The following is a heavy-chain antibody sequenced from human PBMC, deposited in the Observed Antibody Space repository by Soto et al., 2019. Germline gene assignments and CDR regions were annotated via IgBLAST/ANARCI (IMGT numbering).Heavy chain of an antibody. CDR3: ARVKGASYYDSSGYWTPNDAFDI. J-gene: IGHJ3*02. D-gene: IGHD3-22*01. Sequence: ASVKVSCKASGYTFTSYDINWVRQATGQGLEWMGWISAYNGNTNYAQKLQGRVTMTTDTSTSTAYMELRSLRSDDTAVYYCARVKGASYYDSSGYWTPNDAFDIWGQGTMVTVSS. V-gene: IGHV1-18*01. CDR2: ISAYNGNT. CDR1: GYTFTSYD.